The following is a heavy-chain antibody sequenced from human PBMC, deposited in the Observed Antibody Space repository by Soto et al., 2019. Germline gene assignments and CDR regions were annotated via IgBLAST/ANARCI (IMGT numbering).Heavy chain of an antibody. CDR3: ARGGRWFDP. V-gene: IGHV4-34*01. CDR1: GGSFSGYY. J-gene: IGHJ5*02. Sequence: PSETLSLTCAVYGGSFSGYYWSCIRQPPGKGLEWIGEINHSGSTNYNPSLKSRVTISVDTSKNQFSLKLSSVTAADTAVYYCARGGRWFDPWGQATLVTVSS. CDR2: INHSGST.